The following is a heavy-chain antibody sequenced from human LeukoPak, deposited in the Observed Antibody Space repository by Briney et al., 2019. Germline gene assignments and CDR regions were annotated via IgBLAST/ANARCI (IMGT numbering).Heavy chain of an antibody. CDR1: GDPGSSSNYY. CDR3: ARVIGGGTWFSWFDP. J-gene: IGHJ5*02. D-gene: IGHD6-13*01. Sequence: PSETLSLTCTVSGDPGSSSNYYWGWIRQPPGKGLEWVGRISYSGSPYYKPSLKSRVTISIDTPNYQFSLKLTSVTAADTAVYYCARVIGGGTWFSWFDPWGQGTLVTVSS. CDR2: ISYSGSP. V-gene: IGHV4-39*07.